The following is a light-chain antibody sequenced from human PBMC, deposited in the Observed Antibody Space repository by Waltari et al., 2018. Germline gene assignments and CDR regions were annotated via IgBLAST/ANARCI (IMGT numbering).Light chain of an antibody. CDR3: QKYGTLPAT. V-gene: IGKV3-20*01. CDR1: QSLSGT. Sequence: ELVLTQSPGTLSLSPGERATLSCRASQSLSGTLAWYQQKPGQAPRLLIYEVSSRASGIPDMFSGSGSRTDFSLTISRLEPEDFAVYYCQKYGTLPATFGQGTKVEFK. J-gene: IGKJ1*01. CDR2: EVS.